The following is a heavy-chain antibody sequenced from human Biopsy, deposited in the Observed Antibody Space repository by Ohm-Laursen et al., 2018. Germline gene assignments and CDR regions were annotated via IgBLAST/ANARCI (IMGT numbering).Heavy chain of an antibody. CDR1: GGSISNNNYY. CDR2: IFYRGST. Sequence: SETLSLTYAVSGGSISNNNYYWGWIRQPPGKGLEWIGSIFYRGSTHYKPSLKSRVNISVDTPKNQFSLKLNSVTAADTAVYYCARDYDTSGYYYVSWGQGTLVTVSS. D-gene: IGHD3-22*01. J-gene: IGHJ5*02. V-gene: IGHV4-39*01. CDR3: ARDYDTSGYYYVS.